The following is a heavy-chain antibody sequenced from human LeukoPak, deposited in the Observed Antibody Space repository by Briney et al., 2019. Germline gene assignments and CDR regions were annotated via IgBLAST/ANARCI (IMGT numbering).Heavy chain of an antibody. CDR2: IRYDGSNK. CDR1: GFTFSSYG. Sequence: TGGSLRLSCAASGFTFSSYGMHWVRQAPGKGLEWVAFIRYDGSNKYYADSVKGRFTISRDNSKNTLYLQMNSLRAEDTAVYYCASEGILEWLSSDYWGQGTLVTVSS. V-gene: IGHV3-30*02. CDR3: ASEGILEWLSSDY. D-gene: IGHD3-3*01. J-gene: IGHJ4*02.